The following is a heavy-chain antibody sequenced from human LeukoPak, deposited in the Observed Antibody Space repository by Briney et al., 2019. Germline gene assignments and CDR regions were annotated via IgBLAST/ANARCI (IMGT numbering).Heavy chain of an antibody. V-gene: IGHV3-74*01. D-gene: IGHD2-2*01. CDR3: ATVYSSSPLRPMDV. CDR2: INSDGSWT. CDR1: GNYW. Sequence: GGSLRLSCAASGNYWMHWVRQVPGKGLVWVSHINSDGSWTSYADSVKGRFTISKDNAKNTVYLQMNSLRAEDTAVYYCATVYSSSPLRPMDVWGQGTTVTVSS. J-gene: IGHJ6*02.